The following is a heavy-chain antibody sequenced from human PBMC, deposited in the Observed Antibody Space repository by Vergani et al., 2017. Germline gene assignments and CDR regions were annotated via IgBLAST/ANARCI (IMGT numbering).Heavy chain of an antibody. J-gene: IGHJ4*02. CDR1: GYTFTTFA. CDR2: INTNTGNP. V-gene: IGHV7-4-1*02. CDR3: ARATRSMVRGLTYYFDY. D-gene: IGHD3-10*01. Sequence: QVKLVQSGSELKKPGASVKVSCKASGYTFTTFAMNWVRQAPGQGLEWMGWINTNTGNPTYAQGFTGRFVFSLDTSVTTAYLQISSLKAEDTAVYYCARATRSMVRGLTYYFDYWGQGTLVTVSS.